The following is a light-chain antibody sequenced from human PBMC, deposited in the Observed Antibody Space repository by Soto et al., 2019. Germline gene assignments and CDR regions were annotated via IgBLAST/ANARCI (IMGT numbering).Light chain of an antibody. CDR3: QHRGRWPRT. V-gene: IGKV3-11*01. CDR2: GAS. J-gene: IGKJ2*01. CDR1: QSVSSY. Sequence: EIVLTQSPATLSLSPGERATLSCRASQSVSSYLAWYQQKPGQAPRLLIYGASNRATGIPARFSGSGSGTDFPLPISSLEPEDFAVYYCQHRGRWPRTFGQGTKLESK.